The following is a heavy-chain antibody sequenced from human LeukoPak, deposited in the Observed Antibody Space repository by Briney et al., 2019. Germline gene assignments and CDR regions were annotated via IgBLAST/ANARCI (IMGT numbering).Heavy chain of an antibody. Sequence: GGYLRLSCAASGFTFSTYAMHWVRQAPGKGLEWVAVISYDGSNKYNADSVKGRFTISRDNSKNTLYLQMNSLRAEDTAVYYCARAGSHSRPPGYWGQGTLVTVSS. D-gene: IGHD6-13*01. J-gene: IGHJ4*02. CDR2: ISYDGSNK. CDR1: GFTFSTYA. V-gene: IGHV3-30-3*01. CDR3: ARAGSHSRPPGY.